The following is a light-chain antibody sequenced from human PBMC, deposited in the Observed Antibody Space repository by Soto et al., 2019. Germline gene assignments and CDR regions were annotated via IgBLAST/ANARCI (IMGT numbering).Light chain of an antibody. V-gene: IGKV1-9*01. CDR3: QQLDALPRT. Sequence: DIHLTQSPSFLSASVGDRVTITCRASQAISRCLVWYQQKPGKAPKVLIYGASTLQSGVPSRFSGSGSGTEFTLTISSLQPEDFATYYCQQLDALPRTFGQGTRLEIK. J-gene: IGKJ5*01. CDR2: GAS. CDR1: QAISRC.